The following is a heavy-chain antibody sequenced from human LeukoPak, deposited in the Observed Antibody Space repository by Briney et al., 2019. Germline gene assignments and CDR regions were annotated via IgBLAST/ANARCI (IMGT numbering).Heavy chain of an antibody. CDR3: TRDSGAERRYFDL. J-gene: IGHJ2*01. CDR2: IDGDGGNP. Sequence: GGSLRLSCVASGFTFDTYLMDWVRQAPGKGPVWVSRIDGDGGNPSCADSVKGRFTISRDNAKNTLYLQMNSLRAEDTAVYYCTRDSGAERRYFDLWGRGTLVTVSS. CDR1: GFTFDTYL. V-gene: IGHV3-74*01. D-gene: IGHD7-27*01.